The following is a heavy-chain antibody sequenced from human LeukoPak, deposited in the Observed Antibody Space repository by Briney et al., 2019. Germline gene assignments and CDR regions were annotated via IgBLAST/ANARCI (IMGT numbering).Heavy chain of an antibody. J-gene: IGHJ5*02. CDR2: ISWNSGSI. CDR1: GFTFDDYA. D-gene: IGHD6-19*01. Sequence: PGGSLRLSCAASGFTFDDYAMHWVRHAPGKGLEWVSGISWNSGSIGYADSVKGRFTISRGNAKNSLYLQMNSLRAEDTALYYCAKGGQWLVLWFDPWGQGTLVTVSS. CDR3: AKGGQWLVLWFDP. V-gene: IGHV3-9*01.